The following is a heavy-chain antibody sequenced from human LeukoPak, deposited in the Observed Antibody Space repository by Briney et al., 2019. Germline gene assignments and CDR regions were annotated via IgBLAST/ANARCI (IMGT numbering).Heavy chain of an antibody. Sequence: GGSLRLSCAASGFTFSSYSMNWVRQAPGKGLEWVSCISSSSSTIYYADSVKGRFTISRDNAKNSLYLQMSSLRDEDTAVYYYARGTIRYGSPGYWGQGTLVTVSS. CDR1: GFTFSSYS. CDR2: ISSSSSTI. V-gene: IGHV3-48*02. J-gene: IGHJ4*02. CDR3: ARGTIRYGSPGY. D-gene: IGHD5-18*01.